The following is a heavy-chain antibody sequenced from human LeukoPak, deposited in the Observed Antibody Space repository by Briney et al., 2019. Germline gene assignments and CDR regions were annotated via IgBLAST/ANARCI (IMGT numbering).Heavy chain of an antibody. V-gene: IGHV3-30*19. Sequence: PGGSLRLSCAASGFTFSNYGMHWVRQAPGKGLEWVAIISYDGSNEYCADSVRGRFIISRDKSKHTLSLQMNSPRAEDTAVYYCARGRGGNYGTYYFDYWGQGALVTVSS. CDR1: GFTFSNYG. CDR2: ISYDGSNE. CDR3: ARGRGGNYGTYYFDY. D-gene: IGHD1-26*01. J-gene: IGHJ4*02.